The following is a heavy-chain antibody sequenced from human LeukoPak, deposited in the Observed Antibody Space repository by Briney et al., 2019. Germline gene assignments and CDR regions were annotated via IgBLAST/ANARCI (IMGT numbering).Heavy chain of an antibody. J-gene: IGHJ4*02. V-gene: IGHV3-30*04. CDR3: ARGEFDFDY. Sequence: GRSLRLSCAASGFTFSSYAMHWVRQAPGKGLEWVAVISYDGSNKYYADSVKGRFTISRDNSKNTLYLQMNSLRAEDTAVYYCARGEFDFDYWGQGTLVTVSS. CDR1: GFTFSSYA. CDR2: ISYDGSNK. D-gene: IGHD3-10*01.